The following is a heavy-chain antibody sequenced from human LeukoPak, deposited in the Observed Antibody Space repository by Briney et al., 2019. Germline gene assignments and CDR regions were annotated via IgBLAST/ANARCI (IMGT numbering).Heavy chain of an antibody. Sequence: PETLSLTCTVSLDSTTSNFWSWVRQPPGKGLEWIVEIHRSGSPNYNPSLQSRVTISIDRSRNQIVLELSSVTAADTAVYYCARGILGGFNPGAYWGQGTLVTVSS. CDR1: LDSTTSNF. D-gene: IGHD1-14*01. J-gene: IGHJ4*02. V-gene: IGHV4-4*03. CDR2: IHRSGSP. CDR3: ARGILGGFNPGAY.